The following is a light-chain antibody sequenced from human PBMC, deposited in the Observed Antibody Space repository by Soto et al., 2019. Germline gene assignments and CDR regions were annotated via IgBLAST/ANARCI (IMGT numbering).Light chain of an antibody. J-gene: IGLJ2*01. CDR2: DVS. V-gene: IGLV2-11*01. Sequence: QSALTQPRSVSGSPGQSVTISCTGTSSDVGGYNYVSWYQHHPGKAPKLMIYDVSKRPSGVPDRFSGSKSGNTASLTISGLQAEDEGDYYCCSYAGSYTLGVFGGGTKLTVL. CDR1: SSDVGGYNY. CDR3: CSYAGSYTLGV.